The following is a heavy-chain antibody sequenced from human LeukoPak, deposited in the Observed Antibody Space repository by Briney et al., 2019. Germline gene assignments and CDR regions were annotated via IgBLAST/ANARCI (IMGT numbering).Heavy chain of an antibody. D-gene: IGHD3-10*01. Sequence: SETLSLTCTVSGGSISSYYWSWIRQPPGKGLEGMGYIYYSGSTNYNPSLKSRVTISVDTSKNQFSLKLSSVTAADTAVYYCARAYGSGSYYFDYWGQGTLVTVSS. CDR3: ARAYGSGSYYFDY. CDR2: IYYSGST. V-gene: IGHV4-59*01. J-gene: IGHJ4*02. CDR1: GGSISSYY.